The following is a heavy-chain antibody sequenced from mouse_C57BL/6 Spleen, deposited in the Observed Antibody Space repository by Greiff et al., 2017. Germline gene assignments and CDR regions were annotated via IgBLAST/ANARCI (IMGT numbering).Heavy chain of an antibody. CDR3: ARQGELGRPYYFDY. D-gene: IGHD4-1*01. Sequence: EVKLMESGGDLVKPGGSLKLSCAASGFTFSSYGMSWVRQTPDKRLEWVATISSGGSYTNYPDSVKGRFTISRDNAKNTLYLQMSSLKSEDTAMYYCARQGELGRPYYFDYWGQGTTLTVSS. V-gene: IGHV5-6*01. CDR1: GFTFSSYG. CDR2: ISSGGSYT. J-gene: IGHJ2*01.